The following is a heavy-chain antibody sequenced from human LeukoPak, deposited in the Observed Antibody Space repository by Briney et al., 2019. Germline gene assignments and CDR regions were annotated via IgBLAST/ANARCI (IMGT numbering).Heavy chain of an antibody. CDR3: ARVRGTVTNYYYYGMDV. Sequence: PSETLSLTCAVYGGSFGGYYWSWIRQPPGKGLEWIGEINHSGSTNYNPSLKSRVTISVDTSKNQFSLKLSSVTAADTAVYYCARVRGTVTNYYYYGMDVWGQGTTVTVSS. V-gene: IGHV4-34*01. CDR2: INHSGST. D-gene: IGHD4-4*01. J-gene: IGHJ6*02. CDR1: GGSFGGYY.